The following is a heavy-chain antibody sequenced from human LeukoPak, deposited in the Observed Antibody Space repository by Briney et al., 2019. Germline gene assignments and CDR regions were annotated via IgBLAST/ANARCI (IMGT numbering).Heavy chain of an antibody. CDR3: AKQLGYCSDGSCYFPY. Sequence: GGSLRLSCAASGFTFSSYGMHWVRQAPGKGLEWVSAISNNGGYTYYADSVQGRFTISRDNSKSTLCLQMNSLRAEDTAVYYYAKQLGYCSDGSCYFPYWGQGTLVTVSS. J-gene: IGHJ4*02. CDR1: GFTFSSYG. CDR2: ISNNGGYT. D-gene: IGHD2-15*01. V-gene: IGHV3-23*01.